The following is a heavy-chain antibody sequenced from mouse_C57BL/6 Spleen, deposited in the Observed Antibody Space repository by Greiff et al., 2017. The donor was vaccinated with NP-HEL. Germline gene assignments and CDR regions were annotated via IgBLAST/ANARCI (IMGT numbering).Heavy chain of an antibody. J-gene: IGHJ2*01. CDR1: GYTFTSYW. CDR3: ARGDGFDY. Sequence: QVQLQQPGAELVKPGASVKLSCKASGYTFTSYWMQWVKQRPGQGLEWIGEIDPSDSYTNYNQKFKGKATLTVDTSSSTAYMQLSSLTSEDSAVYYCARGDGFDYWGQGTTRTVSS. D-gene: IGHD2-3*01. CDR2: IDPSDSYT. V-gene: IGHV1-50*01.